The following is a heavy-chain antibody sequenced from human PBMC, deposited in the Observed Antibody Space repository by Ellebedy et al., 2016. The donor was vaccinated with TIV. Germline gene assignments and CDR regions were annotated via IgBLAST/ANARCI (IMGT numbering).Heavy chain of an antibody. CDR3: ATDGSYGDYLSPTHAFVI. V-gene: IGHV3-7*01. Sequence: GGSLRLSCGASGFSFRSYWTTWVRQAPGKGLEWVANIKQDGSEKYYVDSVKGRFTISRDNAKNSLYLHLNSLRAEDTAMYYCATDGSYGDYLSPTHAFVIWGQGTMVTVSS. J-gene: IGHJ3*02. CDR2: IKQDGSEK. D-gene: IGHD4-17*01. CDR1: GFSFRSYW.